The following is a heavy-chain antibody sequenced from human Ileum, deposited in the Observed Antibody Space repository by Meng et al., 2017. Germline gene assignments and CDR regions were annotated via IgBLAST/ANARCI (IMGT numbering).Heavy chain of an antibody. V-gene: IGHV4-61*01. D-gene: IGHD4/OR15-4a*01. J-gene: IGHJ4*02. Sequence: QGHPKGARPGPGGPSETLSLPCTGSGGSVSSCPYYWTWIRQPPGKGLEWVGYIYDSGSTNYSPSLKSRVTISVDTSKNQFSLKLNSVTAADTAVYYCSRGVMTIADDWGQGTLVTVSS. CDR1: GGSVSSCPYY. CDR3: SRGVMTIADD. CDR2: IYDSGST.